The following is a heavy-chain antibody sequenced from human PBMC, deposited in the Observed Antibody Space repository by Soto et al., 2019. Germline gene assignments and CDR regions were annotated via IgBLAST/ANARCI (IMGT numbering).Heavy chain of an antibody. CDR2: ISSDGNNK. D-gene: IGHD4-17*01. J-gene: IGHJ4*02. V-gene: IGHV3-30-3*01. CDR3: ARGAVTTVTTRVYFDF. Sequence: QIHVVESGGGVVQPGRSLRLSCAASGFTFSNYAMFWVRQAPGKGLEWVALISSDGNNKFYADSVKGRFTISRDNFKNTLYLQMPSLSAEDTAVYYCARGAVTTVTTRVYFDFWGQGTLVTVSS. CDR1: GFTFSNYA.